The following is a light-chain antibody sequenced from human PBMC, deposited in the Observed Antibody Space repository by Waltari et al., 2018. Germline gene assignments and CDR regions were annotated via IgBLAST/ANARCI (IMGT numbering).Light chain of an antibody. CDR2: GAS. J-gene: IGKJ2*01. V-gene: IGKV3-15*01. CDR1: QSVSGN. CDR3: QQYNDWPQT. Sequence: IVMTQSPATLSVSPGERVTLSCRASQSVSGNLAWYQQKPGQAPRRLMCGASTRAAGVPTRLSGSGSGTEFTVTISSLQSEDFAVYYCQQYNDWPQTFGQGTKLETK.